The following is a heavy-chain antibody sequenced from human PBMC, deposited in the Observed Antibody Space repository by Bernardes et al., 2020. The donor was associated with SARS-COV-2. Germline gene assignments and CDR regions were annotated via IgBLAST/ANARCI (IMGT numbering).Heavy chain of an antibody. V-gene: IGHV5-51*01. CDR3: ARRRYGDFGVDV. D-gene: IGHD4-17*01. CDR1: DYTFTNYW. Sequence: GESLKISCKGSDYTFTNYWIGWVRQMPGKGLEWMGIIYPGDSDTKYSPSFQGRFTISADKSVNTAYLQWSSLKASDTAIYYCARRRYGDFGVDVWGQETTVTVSS. CDR2: IYPGDSDT. J-gene: IGHJ6*02.